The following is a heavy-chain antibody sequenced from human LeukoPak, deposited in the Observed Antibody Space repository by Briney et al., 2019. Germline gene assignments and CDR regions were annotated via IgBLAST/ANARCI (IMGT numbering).Heavy chain of an antibody. CDR2: IYYTGST. D-gene: IGHD3-10*01. J-gene: IGHJ4*02. CDR1: GXSITSYY. V-gene: IGHV4-59*01. Sequence: SETLSLTCTVSGXSITSYYWSWIRQPPGKGLEWIGYIYYTGSTNYNPSLKSRVTISVDTSKNQFSLKLNSVTAADTAVYYCARYGSGSYRQFDYWGQGTLVTVSS. CDR3: ARYGSGSYRQFDY.